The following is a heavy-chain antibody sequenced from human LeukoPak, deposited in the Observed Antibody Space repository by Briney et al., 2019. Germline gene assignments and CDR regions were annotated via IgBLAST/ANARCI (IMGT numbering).Heavy chain of an antibody. Sequence: PGGSLRLSCAASGFTFSDAWMIWVRQAPGKGLEWVGRIKSKTDGGTTNYAAPVKDRFTISRDDSETTLYLQMNSLKTDDTAVYYCTQASGYDRHWGQGTLVTVSS. D-gene: IGHD5-12*01. CDR2: IKSKTDGGTT. J-gene: IGHJ4*02. CDR1: GFTFSDAW. CDR3: TQASGYDRH. V-gene: IGHV3-15*01.